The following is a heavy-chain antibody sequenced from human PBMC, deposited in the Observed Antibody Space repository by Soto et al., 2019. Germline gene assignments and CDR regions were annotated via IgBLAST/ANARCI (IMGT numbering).Heavy chain of an antibody. J-gene: IGHJ6*02. Sequence: GGSLRLSCAASGFTFSNAWMNWVRQAPGKGLEWVGRIKSKTDGGTTDYAAPVKGRFTISRDDSKNTLYLQMNSLKTEDTAVYYCTMLNTAMERYYYYGMDVWGQGTTVTVSS. CDR3: TMLNTAMERYYYYGMDV. CDR2: IKSKTDGGTT. CDR1: GFTFSNAW. D-gene: IGHD5-18*01. V-gene: IGHV3-15*07.